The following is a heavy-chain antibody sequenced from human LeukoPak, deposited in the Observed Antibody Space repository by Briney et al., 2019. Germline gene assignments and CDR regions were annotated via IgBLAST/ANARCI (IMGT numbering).Heavy chain of an antibody. Sequence: GGSLRLSCAASGFTFITYAVSWVRQAPGKGPEWVSGISVSGGRTDYADSVKGRFTISRDNSKNTLYLQMNSLRAEDTAVYYCAKKITIFGVFDYWGQGTLVTVSS. CDR2: ISVSGGRT. D-gene: IGHD3-3*01. V-gene: IGHV3-23*01. CDR1: GFTFITYA. J-gene: IGHJ4*02. CDR3: AKKITIFGVFDY.